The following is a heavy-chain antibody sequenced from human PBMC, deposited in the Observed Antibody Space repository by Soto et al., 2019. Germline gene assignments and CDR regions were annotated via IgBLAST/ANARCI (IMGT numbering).Heavy chain of an antibody. J-gene: IGHJ4*02. V-gene: IGHV3-23*01. CDR2: ISGSDDST. Sequence: EVQLLESGGGLVQPGESLRLSCAASGFTFSSYAMSWVRQAPGKGLEWVSVISGSDDSTYYADSVKGRFTISRDNFKNTLYLQMSSLRAEDMAVYYCAKRSSSSTFDYWGQGTLVTVSS. CDR3: AKRSSSSTFDY. D-gene: IGHD6-6*01. CDR1: GFTFSSYA.